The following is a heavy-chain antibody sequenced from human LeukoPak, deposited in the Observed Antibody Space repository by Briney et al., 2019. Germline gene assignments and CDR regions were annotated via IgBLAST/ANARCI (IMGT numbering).Heavy chain of an antibody. J-gene: IGHJ3*02. CDR1: GGSISRGSYY. CDR3: ARDSTIFGVPDAFDI. V-gene: IGHV4-61*02. Sequence: PSQTLSLTCTVSGGSISRGSYYWSWIRQPAGKGLEWIGRIYTSGSTNYNPSLKSRVTISVDTSKNQFSLKLSSVTAADTAVYYCARDSTIFGVPDAFDIWGQGTMVTVSS. CDR2: IYTSGST. D-gene: IGHD3-3*01.